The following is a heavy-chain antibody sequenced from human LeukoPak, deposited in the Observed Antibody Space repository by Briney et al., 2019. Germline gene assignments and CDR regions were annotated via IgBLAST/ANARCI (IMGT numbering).Heavy chain of an antibody. CDR3: ARNLGYCTNGVCPGGY. Sequence: ASVKVSCTASGYTFTSYAMHWVRQAPGQRLEWMGWINAGNGNTKYSQKFQGRVTITRDTSASTAYMERSSLRSEDTAVYYCARNLGYCTNGVCPGGYWGQGTLVTVSS. V-gene: IGHV1-3*01. CDR1: GYTFTSYA. CDR2: INAGNGNT. J-gene: IGHJ4*02. D-gene: IGHD2-8*01.